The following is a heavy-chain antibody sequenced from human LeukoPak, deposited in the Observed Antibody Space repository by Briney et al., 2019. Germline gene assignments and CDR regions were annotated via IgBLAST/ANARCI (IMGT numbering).Heavy chain of an antibody. CDR2: IDPNSGDT. Sequence: ASVKVSCKASGYTFTGYYIHWVRQAPGQGLEWMGWIDPNSGDTNYAQRFQGRVTMTRDTSIGTAYMELSGLRSHDTALYYCARDKSGNSGWYSYFDYWGQGTLVTVSS. CDR3: ARDKSGNSGWYSYFDY. V-gene: IGHV1-2*02. CDR1: GYTFTGYY. J-gene: IGHJ4*02. D-gene: IGHD6-19*01.